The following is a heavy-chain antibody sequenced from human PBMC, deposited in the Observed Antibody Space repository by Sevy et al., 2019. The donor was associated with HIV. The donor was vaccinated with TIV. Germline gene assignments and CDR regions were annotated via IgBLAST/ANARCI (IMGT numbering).Heavy chain of an antibody. V-gene: IGHV4-31*03. Sequence: TLSLTCTVSGGSISSGGYYWSSIRQHPGKGLEWIGDIYYSGSTYYNPSLKSRVTISVDTSKNQFSLKLSSVTASDKAVYYCARDSPRATAMANYGMDVWGQGTTVTVSS. D-gene: IGHD5-18*01. J-gene: IGHJ6*02. CDR2: IYYSGST. CDR1: GGSISSGGYY. CDR3: ARDSPRATAMANYGMDV.